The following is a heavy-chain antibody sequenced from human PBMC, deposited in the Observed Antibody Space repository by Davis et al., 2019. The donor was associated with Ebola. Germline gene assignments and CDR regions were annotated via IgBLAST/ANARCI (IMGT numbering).Heavy chain of an antibody. CDR3: ARRLRDWSFFDY. J-gene: IGHJ4*02. V-gene: IGHV3-20*04. D-gene: IGHD3-9*01. CDR1: GFDFDDFG. Sequence: PGGSLRLSCVASGFDFDDFGMHWVRQLPGKGLEWISVVNWDGGRTRYAESVRGRFTISKDNAKNSLYLQMNSLRAEDTAVYYCARRLRDWSFFDYWGQGTLVTVSS. CDR2: VNWDGGRT.